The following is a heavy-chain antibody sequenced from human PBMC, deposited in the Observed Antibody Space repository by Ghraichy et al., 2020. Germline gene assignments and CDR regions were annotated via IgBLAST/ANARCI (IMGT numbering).Heavy chain of an antibody. D-gene: IGHD3-3*01. CDR2: IYYSGST. CDR3: ARESPPLRFLEWSPSLQRKGFRFDY. Sequence: SETLSLTCTVSGGSISSYYWSWIRQPPGKGLEWIGYIYYSGSTNYNPSLKSRVTISVDTSKNQFSLKLSSVTAADTAVYYCARESPPLRFLEWSPSLQRKGFRFDYWGQGTLVTVSS. V-gene: IGHV4-59*01. CDR1: GGSISSYY. J-gene: IGHJ4*02.